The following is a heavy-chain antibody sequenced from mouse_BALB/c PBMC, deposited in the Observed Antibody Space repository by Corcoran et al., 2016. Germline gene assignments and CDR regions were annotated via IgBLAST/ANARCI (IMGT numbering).Heavy chain of an antibody. CDR2: IDPANGST. D-gene: IGHD2-1*01. CDR3: GRSREGNYVVY. Sequence: EVQLQQSGAELVKPGASVKLSCTASGFNIKDTYMHWVKQRPEQGLEWIGRIDPANGSTKYAPKFQGKATMTADTSSNTVYLHLSSLTSEATAVYYCGRSREGNYVVYWGQGTTLTVSS. V-gene: IGHV14-3*02. J-gene: IGHJ2*01. CDR1: GFNIKDTY.